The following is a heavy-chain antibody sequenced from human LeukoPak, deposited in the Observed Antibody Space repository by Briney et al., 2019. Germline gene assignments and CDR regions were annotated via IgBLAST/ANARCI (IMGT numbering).Heavy chain of an antibody. CDR1: GGSFSGYY. Sequence: KPSETLSLTCAVYGGSFSGYYWRWIRQPPGKGLEWIGEINHSGSTNYNPSPKSRVTISVDTSKNQFSLKLSSVTAADTAVYYCASFGRITIFGVVIPHYFDYWGQGTLVTVSS. CDR3: ASFGRITIFGVVIPHYFDY. V-gene: IGHV4-34*01. J-gene: IGHJ4*02. D-gene: IGHD3-3*01. CDR2: INHSGST.